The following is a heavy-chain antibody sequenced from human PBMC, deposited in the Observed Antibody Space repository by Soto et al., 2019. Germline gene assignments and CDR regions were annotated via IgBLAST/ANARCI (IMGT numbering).Heavy chain of an antibody. J-gene: IGHJ4*01. CDR1: GLTLSRYW. Sequence: EVQLVESGGGLVQPGGSLRLSCVASGLTLSRYWMSWVRQAPGKGLEWVANIKEDGGKTYYVDSVKGRFTISRDNAKNSVYLQMNSLRVEDTAVYYCSRDYYGPGPDWGHATLVIVSS. D-gene: IGHD3-22*01. V-gene: IGHV3-7*04. CDR3: SRDYYGPGPD. CDR2: IKEDGGKT.